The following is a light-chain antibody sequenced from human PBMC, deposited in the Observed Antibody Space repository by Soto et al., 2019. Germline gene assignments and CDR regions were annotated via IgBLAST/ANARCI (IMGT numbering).Light chain of an antibody. CDR3: QQYNNWLRGT. CDR2: GAS. V-gene: IGKV3-15*01. Sequence: EIVMTQSPATLSVSPGERATLSCRASQSVSSNLAWYQQKPGQAPRLLIYGASTRSTGIPARFSGSESETEFTITISSLHSEDFAVYYCQQYNNWLRGTFGQGNKLEIK. J-gene: IGKJ2*01. CDR1: QSVSSN.